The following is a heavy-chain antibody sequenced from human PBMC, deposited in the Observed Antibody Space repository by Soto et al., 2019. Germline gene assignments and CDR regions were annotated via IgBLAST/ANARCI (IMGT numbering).Heavy chain of an antibody. D-gene: IGHD2-15*01. J-gene: IGHJ6*02. CDR1: GGTFSSYA. CDR2: IIPIFGTA. V-gene: IGHV1-69*13. Sequence: AASVKVSCKASGGTFSSYAISWVRQAPEQGLEWMGGIIPIFGTANYAQKFQGRVTITADESTSTAYMELSSLRSEDTDVYYCASDQEDIYGTKGYYYSGMHVWAQGPTLTVSS. CDR3: ASDQEDIYGTKGYYYSGMHV.